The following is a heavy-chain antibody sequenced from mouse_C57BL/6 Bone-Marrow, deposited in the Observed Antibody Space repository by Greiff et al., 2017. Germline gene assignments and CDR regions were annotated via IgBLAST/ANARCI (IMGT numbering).Heavy chain of an antibody. D-gene: IGHD2-12*01. CDR3: TAYSFYWYFDV. V-gene: IGHV14-4*01. CDR2: IDPENGDT. CDR1: GFNIKDDY. Sequence: DVQLQESGAELVRPGASVKLSCTASGFNIKDDYMHWVKQRPEQGLEWIGWIDPENGDTEYASKFQGKATITADTSSNTAYLQLSSLTSEDTAVYYCTAYSFYWYFDVWGTGTTVTVSS. J-gene: IGHJ1*03.